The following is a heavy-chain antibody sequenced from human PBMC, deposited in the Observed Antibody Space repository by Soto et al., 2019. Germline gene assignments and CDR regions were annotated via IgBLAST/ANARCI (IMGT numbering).Heavy chain of an antibody. V-gene: IGHV3-23*01. D-gene: IGHD3-10*01. CDR3: AKDMLLWFGELFYYFDY. J-gene: IGHJ4*02. Sequence: GSLRLSCAASGSTFSSYAMSWVRQAPGKGLEWVSAISGSGGGTYYADSVKGRFTISRDNSKNTLYLQMNSLRAEDTAVYYCAKDMLLWFGELFYYFDYWGQGTLVTVSS. CDR1: GSTFSSYA. CDR2: ISGSGGGT.